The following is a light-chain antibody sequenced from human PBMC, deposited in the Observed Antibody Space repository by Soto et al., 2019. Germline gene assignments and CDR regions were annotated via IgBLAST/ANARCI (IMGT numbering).Light chain of an antibody. J-gene: IGLJ1*01. CDR2: GVS. CDR1: SSDVGAYKY. V-gene: IGLV2-14*03. Sequence: QSALTQPASVSGSPGQSITISCTGTSSDVGAYKYVSWYQQHPGKAPKLIIYGVSNRPSGVSNRFSGSKSGNTAFLTISGLQPEDEADYYCSSFTGKTTIDLFGNGTKVTV. CDR3: SSFTGKTTIDL.